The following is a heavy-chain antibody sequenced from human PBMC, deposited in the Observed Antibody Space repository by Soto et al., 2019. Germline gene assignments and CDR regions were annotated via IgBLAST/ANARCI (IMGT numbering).Heavy chain of an antibody. Sequence: QAQLVQSGTEVRKPGSSVKVSCKASEDSFSSYPVSWVRQAPGQGLEWMGEIVPMFGSLKSAQKFQDRLATSADKSTTTVYLELTSVRSEDTSVSYCASINKGQWYHDAVDFWGQGTTVIVSS. CDR3: ASINKGQWYHDAVDF. CDR2: IVPMFGSL. CDR1: EDSFSSYP. V-gene: IGHV1-69*06. J-gene: IGHJ6*02. D-gene: IGHD2-2*01.